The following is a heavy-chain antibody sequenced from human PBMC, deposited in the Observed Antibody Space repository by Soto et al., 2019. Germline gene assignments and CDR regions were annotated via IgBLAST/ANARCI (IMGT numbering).Heavy chain of an antibody. V-gene: IGHV4-34*01. D-gene: IGHD3-3*01. CDR2: INHTGGT. CDR3: ANRITVFGLLIPPLDP. Sequence: SETLSLTCAVYGGSVNGYYWNWIRQPPGKGLEWIGEINHTGGTHYNPSLKGRVTMSVDTSKNQFSLRLSSVTAADTAIYYCANRITVFGLLIPPLDPSGQGPQVTVYS. CDR1: GGSVNGYY. J-gene: IGHJ5*02.